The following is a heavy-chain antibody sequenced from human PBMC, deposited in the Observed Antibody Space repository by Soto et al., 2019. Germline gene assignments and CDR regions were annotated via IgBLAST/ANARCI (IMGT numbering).Heavy chain of an antibody. CDR2: IKPDGSEK. D-gene: IGHD6-13*01. CDR3: ARRGIASAGDSY. Sequence: EVQLVESGGGLVQPGGSLRLSCAVSGFTFNSYSMTWVRQAPGKGLEWVANIKPDGSEKHYMYSVKGRFTISRDNAKNSLYLQMNSLRAEDTAVYYCARRGIASAGDSYWGQGSLVTVSS. CDR1: GFTFNSYS. V-gene: IGHV3-7*05. J-gene: IGHJ4*02.